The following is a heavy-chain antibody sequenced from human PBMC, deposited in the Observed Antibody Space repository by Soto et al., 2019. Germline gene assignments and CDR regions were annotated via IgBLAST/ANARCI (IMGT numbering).Heavy chain of an antibody. D-gene: IGHD3-10*01. CDR3: AAGEPLNY. J-gene: IGHJ4*02. Sequence: GGSLRLSCAASEFTFSNYAMSWVRQAPGRGLEWVSAITSSGTTTYYADSVKGRFTISRDNSKNTLYLQMNSLRAEDTAMYYCAAGEPLNYRGQGTLVTVSS. CDR1: EFTFSNYA. CDR2: ITSSGTTT. V-gene: IGHV3-23*05.